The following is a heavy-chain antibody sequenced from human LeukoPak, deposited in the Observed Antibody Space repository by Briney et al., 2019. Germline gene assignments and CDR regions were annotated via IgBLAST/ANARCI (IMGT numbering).Heavy chain of an antibody. CDR3: AREFEYRPSGAGY. V-gene: IGHV3-21*01. Sequence: PGGSLRLSCAASGFTFSSYSMNWVRQAPGKGLEWVSSMSINSGLKYHADSVKGRFTISRDNAKNSLYLQMTTLRAEDTAVYYCAREFEYRPSGAGYWGQGPLVTVSS. J-gene: IGHJ4*02. CDR2: MSINSGLK. D-gene: IGHD6-6*01. CDR1: GFTFSSYS.